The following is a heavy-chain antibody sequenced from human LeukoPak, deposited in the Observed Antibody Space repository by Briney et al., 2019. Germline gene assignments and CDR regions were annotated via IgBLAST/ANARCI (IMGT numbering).Heavy chain of an antibody. CDR3: ARLPNYDFWSGYTDGDWFDP. Sequence: SETLSVTCTVSGGSISSSSYYWGWIRQPPGKGLEWIGSIYYSGSTYYNPSLKSRVTISVDTSKNQFSLKLSSVTAADTAVYYCARLPNYDFWSGYTDGDWFDPWGQGTLVTVSS. CDR1: GGSISSSSYY. CDR2: IYYSGST. J-gene: IGHJ5*02. V-gene: IGHV4-39*01. D-gene: IGHD3-3*01.